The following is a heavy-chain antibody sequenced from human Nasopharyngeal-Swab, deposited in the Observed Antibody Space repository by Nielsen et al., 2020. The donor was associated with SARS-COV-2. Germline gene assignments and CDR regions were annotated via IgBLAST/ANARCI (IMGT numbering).Heavy chain of an antibody. CDR1: GFTFSDYY. CDR3: AKDWGLWLQAYYFDY. D-gene: IGHD5-18*01. J-gene: IGHJ4*02. Sequence: GESLKISCAASGFTFSDYYMSWIRQAPGKGLEWVSYISSSGSTIYYADSVKGRFTISRDNSKNTLYLQMNSLRAEDTAVYYCAKDWGLWLQAYYFDYWGQGTLVTVSS. V-gene: IGHV3-11*01. CDR2: ISSSGSTI.